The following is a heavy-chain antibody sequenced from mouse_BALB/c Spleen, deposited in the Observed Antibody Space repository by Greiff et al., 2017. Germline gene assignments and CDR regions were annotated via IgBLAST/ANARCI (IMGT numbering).Heavy chain of an antibody. CDR2: ISSGGSYT. CDR3: TRDLTTVVEDYFDY. J-gene: IGHJ2*01. CDR1: GFTFSSYT. Sequence: EVQRVESGGGLVKPGGSLKLSCAASGFTFSSYTMSWVRQTPEKRLEWVATISSGGSYTYYPDSVKGRFTISRDNAKNTLYLQMSSLKSEDTAMYYCTRDLTTVVEDYFDYWGQGTTLTVSS. D-gene: IGHD1-1*01. V-gene: IGHV5-6-4*01.